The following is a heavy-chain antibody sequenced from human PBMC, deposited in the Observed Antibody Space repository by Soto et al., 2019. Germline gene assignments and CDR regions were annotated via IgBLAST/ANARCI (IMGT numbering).Heavy chain of an antibody. CDR1: GYTFTHYY. CDR3: ARDLAAGDH. D-gene: IGHD6-25*01. J-gene: IGHJ4*02. Sequence: QVQLVQSGAEVKKPGASVKLSCRTSGYTFTHYYIHWVRQAPGQGLEWLAIINPASGSTNYAQDFLGRVTLTMDTSKNTVYMELSGLRAEDTAIFYCARDLAAGDHWGQGTLVTVSS. V-gene: IGHV1-46*01. CDR2: INPASGST.